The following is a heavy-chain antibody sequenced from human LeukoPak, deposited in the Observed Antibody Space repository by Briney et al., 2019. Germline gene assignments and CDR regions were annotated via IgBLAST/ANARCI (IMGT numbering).Heavy chain of an antibody. D-gene: IGHD3-22*01. Sequence: SETLSLTCTVSGGSINSYYWSWIRQPPGRGLEWIGSIHYSGSTSYNPSLKSPVTISIDTSKNQFSLKLSSVTAADTAVYYCARRYRSEGTMIVVSEIPFDPWGQGTLVTVSS. V-gene: IGHV4-59*12. CDR3: ARRYRSEGTMIVVSEIPFDP. J-gene: IGHJ5*02. CDR2: IHYSGST. CDR1: GGSINSYY.